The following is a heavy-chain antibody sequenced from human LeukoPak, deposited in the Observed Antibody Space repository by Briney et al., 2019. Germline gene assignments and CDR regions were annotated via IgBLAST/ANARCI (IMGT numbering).Heavy chain of an antibody. D-gene: IGHD3-9*01. V-gene: IGHV1-69*05. CDR3: ARDFEGLLFGGGDYDILGD. CDR2: IIPIFGTA. Sequence: VASVKVSCKASGGTFSSYAISWVRQAPGQGLEWMGRIIPIFGTANYAQKFQGRVTITTDESTSTAYMELSSLRSEDTAVYYCARDFEGLLFGGGDYDILGDWGQGTLVTVSS. CDR1: GGTFSSYA. J-gene: IGHJ4*02.